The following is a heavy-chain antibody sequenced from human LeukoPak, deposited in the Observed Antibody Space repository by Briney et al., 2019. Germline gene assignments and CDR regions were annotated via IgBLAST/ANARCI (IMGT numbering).Heavy chain of an antibody. CDR3: ARGRGRIAVAGSLAWFDP. D-gene: IGHD6-19*01. CDR1: GYTFTGYY. CDR2: INPNSGGT. V-gene: IGHV1-2*06. J-gene: IGHJ5*02. Sequence: ASVKVSCKASGYTFTGYYMHWVRQAPGQGLEWMGRINPNSGGTNYAQKFQGRVTMTRDTSISTAYMELSRLRSDDTAVYYCARGRGRIAVAGSLAWFDPWGQGTLVTVSS.